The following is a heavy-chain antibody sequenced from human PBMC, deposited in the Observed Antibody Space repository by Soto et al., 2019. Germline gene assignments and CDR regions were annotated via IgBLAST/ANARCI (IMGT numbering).Heavy chain of an antibody. CDR1: GFSLDDYA. Sequence: EVQLVESGGGLVQPGRSLRLFCAASGFSLDDYAMHWVRQAPGKGLEWVSGINWNSGSIGYADSVKGRFTISRDNAKNSLYLQMNQLRSEDTAFYYFSKHLPYHIFSGQFDYLGQGTLVTVSS. J-gene: IGHJ4*02. V-gene: IGHV3-9*01. CDR3: SKHLPYHIFSGQFDY. CDR2: INWNSGSI. D-gene: IGHD3-9*01.